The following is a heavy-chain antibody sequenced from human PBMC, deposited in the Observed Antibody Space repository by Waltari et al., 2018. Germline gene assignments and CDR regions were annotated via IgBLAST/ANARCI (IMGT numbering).Heavy chain of an antibody. J-gene: IGHJ4*02. CDR2: ISGDSSFI. D-gene: IGHD3-16*01. Sequence: EVQLVESGGGLVKPGGSLRLSCDASGFTFSAYNMNWFRLAPGKGLWWVSSISGDSSFIYYADSVNGRFTISSDDAKDSLVLQMNNLRVEDTAIYYCARDRRGYFDYWGQGTLVTVSS. CDR3: ARDRRGYFDY. CDR1: GFTFSAYN. V-gene: IGHV3-21*01.